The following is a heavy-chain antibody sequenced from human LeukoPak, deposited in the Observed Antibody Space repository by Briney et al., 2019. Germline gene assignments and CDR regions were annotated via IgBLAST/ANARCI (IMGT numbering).Heavy chain of an antibody. V-gene: IGHV4-34*01. Sequence: HSETLSLTCAVYGGSFSGYYWSWIRQPPGKGLEWIGEINHSGSTNYNPSLKSRVTISVDTSKNQFSLKLSSVTAADTAVYYCARRCITMVRGVNFDYWGQGTLVTVSS. D-gene: IGHD3-10*01. J-gene: IGHJ4*02. CDR1: GGSFSGYY. CDR3: ARRCITMVRGVNFDY. CDR2: INHSGST.